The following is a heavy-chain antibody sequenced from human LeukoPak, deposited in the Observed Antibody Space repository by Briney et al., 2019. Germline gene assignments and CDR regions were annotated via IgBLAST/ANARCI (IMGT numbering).Heavy chain of an antibody. D-gene: IGHD3-9*01. CDR2: IYYSGST. J-gene: IGHJ3*02. CDR3: ARSSTQLRYFDWLQKDDAFDI. Sequence: PSETLSLTCTDSGGSISSYYWSWIRQPPGKGLEWSGYIYYSGSTNYNPSLKSRVTTSVDTSTNQFYLKLSSVTAADTAVYYCARSSTQLRYFDWLQKDDAFDIWGQGTMVTVSS. CDR1: GGSISSYY. V-gene: IGHV4-59*08.